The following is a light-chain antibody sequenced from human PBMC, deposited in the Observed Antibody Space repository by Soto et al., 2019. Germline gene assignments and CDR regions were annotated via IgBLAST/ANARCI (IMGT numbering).Light chain of an antibody. CDR2: GAF. V-gene: IGKV3-15*01. Sequence: EIVMTQSPVTLSVSPGERATLSCRASQSVSSNLAWYQQKPGQAPSLLIYGAFTRATGIPARFSGTGSGTEFTLTVSSLQSEDFAVYYCQQYIKWPITFGQGTRLEIK. CDR1: QSVSSN. J-gene: IGKJ5*01. CDR3: QQYIKWPIT.